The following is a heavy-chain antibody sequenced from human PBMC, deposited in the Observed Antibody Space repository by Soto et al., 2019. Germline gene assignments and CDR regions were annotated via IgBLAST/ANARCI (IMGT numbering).Heavy chain of an antibody. D-gene: IGHD4-17*01. CDR2: ISGAGGST. CDR3: AKVFGSFGDSGPVNDY. J-gene: IGHJ4*02. V-gene: IGHV3-23*01. CDR1: GFTFSTYA. Sequence: EVQLLESGGGLVQPGGSLRLSCAVSGFTFSTYAMNWVRQAPGKGLEWVSAISGAGGSTYYADSVKARFTISRDNSRSTVYLQLNSLRAEDTAIYYCAKVFGSFGDSGPVNDYWGQGTLVTVSS.